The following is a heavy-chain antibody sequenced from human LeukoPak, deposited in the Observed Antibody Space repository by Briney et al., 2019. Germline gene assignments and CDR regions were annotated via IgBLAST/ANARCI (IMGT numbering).Heavy chain of an antibody. CDR2: IYYSGST. CDR1: GGSISSYY. CDR3: ARDLRYCSGGSCYDNWFDP. Sequence: PSEALSLTCTVSGGSISSYYWSGIRQPPGKGLEWIGYIYYSGSTNYNPSLKSRVTISVDTSKNQFSLKLSSVTAADTAVYYCARDLRYCSGGSCYDNWFDPWGQGTLVTVSS. J-gene: IGHJ5*02. V-gene: IGHV4-59*01. D-gene: IGHD2-15*01.